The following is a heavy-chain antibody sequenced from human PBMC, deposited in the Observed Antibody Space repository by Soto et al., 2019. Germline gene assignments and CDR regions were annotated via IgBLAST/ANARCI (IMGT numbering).Heavy chain of an antibody. CDR1: GYTFTSYG. J-gene: IGHJ6*02. D-gene: IGHD1-26*01. V-gene: IGHV1-18*04. CDR3: ARDTSGSHFVASYYYYGMDV. Sequence: ASVKVSCKASGYTFTSYGISWVRQAPGQGLEWMGWISAYNGNTNYAQKLQGRVTMTTDTSTSTAYMELRSLRSDDTAVYYCARDTSGSHFVASYYYYGMDVWGQGTTVTVSS. CDR2: ISAYNGNT.